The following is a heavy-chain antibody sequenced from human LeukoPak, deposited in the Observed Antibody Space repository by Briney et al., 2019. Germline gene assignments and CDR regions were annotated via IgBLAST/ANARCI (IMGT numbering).Heavy chain of an antibody. CDR1: GFTFSSYN. CDR2: ISSGNSLI. V-gene: IGHV3-21*01. Sequence: VGSLRLSCAASGFTFSSYNMNWVRQAPGPGLEWGSFISSGNSLIYYADSVKGRFTISRDNAKNSLYLQMNNLRAEDTAVYYCARDPSGRYLDYWGQGTLVTVSS. D-gene: IGHD1-26*01. J-gene: IGHJ4*02. CDR3: ARDPSGRYLDY.